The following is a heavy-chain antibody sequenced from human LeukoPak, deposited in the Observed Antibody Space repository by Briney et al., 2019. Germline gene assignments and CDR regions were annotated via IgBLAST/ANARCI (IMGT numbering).Heavy chain of an antibody. V-gene: IGHV5-10-1*01. CDR3: ARHPPHGSGWYGEDFDY. J-gene: IGHJ4*02. CDR2: IDPSDSYT. Sequence: GESLKISCKGSGYSFTSYWISWVRQMPGKGLEWMGRIDPSDSYTNYSPSFQGHVAISADKSISTAYLQWSSLKASDTAMYYCARHPPHGSGWYGEDFDYWGQGTLVTVSS. CDR1: GYSFTSYW. D-gene: IGHD6-19*01.